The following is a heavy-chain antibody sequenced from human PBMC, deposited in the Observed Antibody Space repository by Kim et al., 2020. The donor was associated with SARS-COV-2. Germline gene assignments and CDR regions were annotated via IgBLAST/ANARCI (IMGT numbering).Heavy chain of an antibody. CDR2: INSDGSTI. D-gene: IGHD6-19*01. Sequence: GGSLRLSCAASGFTFSSHWMHWARQAPGKGLVWVSRINSDGSTISYADSVKGRFTISRDNAKNTLYLQMNSLRAEDTAVYYCARRQFTSGWYYFDYWGQGTLVTVSS. V-gene: IGHV3-74*01. CDR1: GFTFSSHW. J-gene: IGHJ4*02. CDR3: ARRQFTSGWYYFDY.